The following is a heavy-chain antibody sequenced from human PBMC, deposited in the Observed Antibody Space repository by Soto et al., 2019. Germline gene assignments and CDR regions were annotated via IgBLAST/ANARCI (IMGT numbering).Heavy chain of an antibody. J-gene: IGHJ6*02. Sequence: QVQLVQSGAEVKKPGASAKVSCKASGYTFTSYGISWVRQVPGQGLEWMGWISAYNGNTKYAQKFQGRVTMTTDTSTATAYMGLRSLSFDDTAVYYCAREPVNRFTIIAGWGMGGWGQGTTVTVS. D-gene: IGHD3-22*01. CDR1: GYTFTSYG. CDR3: AREPVNRFTIIAGWGMGG. CDR2: ISAYNGNT. V-gene: IGHV1-18*01.